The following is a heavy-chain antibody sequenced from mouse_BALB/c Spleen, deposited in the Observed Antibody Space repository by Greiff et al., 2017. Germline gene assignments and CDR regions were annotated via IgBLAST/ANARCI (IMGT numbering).Heavy chain of an antibody. V-gene: IGHV5-6-5*01. D-gene: IGHD1-2*01. CDR3: ARGNYGSYYFDY. Sequence: EVHLVESGGGLVKPGGSLKLSCAASGFTFSSYAMSWVRQTPEKRLEWVASISSGGSTYYPDSVKGRFTISRDNARNILYLQMSSLRSEDTAMYYCARGNYGSYYFDYWGQGTTLTVSS. CDR1: GFTFSSYA. CDR2: ISSGGST. J-gene: IGHJ2*01.